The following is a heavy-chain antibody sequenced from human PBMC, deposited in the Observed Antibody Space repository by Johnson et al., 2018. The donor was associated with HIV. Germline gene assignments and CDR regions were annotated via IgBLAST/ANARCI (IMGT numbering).Heavy chain of an antibody. CDR3: ARARTVVIARPDAFDI. V-gene: IGHV3-30*04. D-gene: IGHD2-21*01. CDR1: GFTFSSYA. J-gene: IGHJ3*02. Sequence: QMQLVESGGGVVQPGRSLRLSCAASGFTFSSYAMHWVRQAPGKGLEWVAVISYDGSNKYYADSVKGRFTISRDNSKHTLYLQMNSLRAEDTAVYYCARARTVVIARPDAFDIWGQGTMVTVSS. CDR2: ISYDGSNK.